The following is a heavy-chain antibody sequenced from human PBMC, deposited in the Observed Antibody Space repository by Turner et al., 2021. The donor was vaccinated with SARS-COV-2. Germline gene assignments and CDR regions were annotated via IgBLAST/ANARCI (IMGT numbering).Heavy chain of an antibody. CDR1: GLTFNTYA. Sequence: DVQLLESGGGLVQPGGSLRLSCAASGLTFNTYAMSWVRQAPGKGLEWVSAISGGGGSTYYADSVKGRFTISRDNSKNTLYLQMNSLRAEDTAVYHCAKRSSSSSSYYYGMDVWGQGTTVTVSS. CDR3: AKRSSSSSSYYYGMDV. D-gene: IGHD6-6*01. V-gene: IGHV3-23*01. J-gene: IGHJ6*02. CDR2: ISGGGGST.